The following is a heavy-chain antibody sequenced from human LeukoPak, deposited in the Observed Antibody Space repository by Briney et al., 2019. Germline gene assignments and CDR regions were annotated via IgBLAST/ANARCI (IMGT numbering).Heavy chain of an antibody. CDR1: GGSISSYY. J-gene: IGHJ4*02. D-gene: IGHD6-13*01. CDR2: IYTSGST. CDR3: ARQYSISWYLDY. V-gene: IGHV4-4*07. Sequence: PSETLSLTCTVSGGSISSYYWSWIRQPAGKGLEWIGRIYTSGSTNYNPSLKSRVTISVDKSKNQFSLKLSSVTAADTAVYYCARQYSISWYLDYWGQGTLVTVSS.